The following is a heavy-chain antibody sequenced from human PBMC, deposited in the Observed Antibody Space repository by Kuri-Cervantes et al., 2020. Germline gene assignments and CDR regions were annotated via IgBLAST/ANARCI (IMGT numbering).Heavy chain of an antibody. J-gene: IGHJ5*02. Sequence: ASVKVSCKASGYTFTSYYMHWVRQAPGQGLEWMGIINPSGGSTSYAQKFQGRATMTRDTSTSTVYMELSSLRSEDTAVYYCAREGPLVPAAPSGFDPWGQGTLVTVSS. CDR1: GYTFTSYY. CDR2: INPSGGST. V-gene: IGHV1-46*01. D-gene: IGHD2-2*01. CDR3: AREGPLVPAAPSGFDP.